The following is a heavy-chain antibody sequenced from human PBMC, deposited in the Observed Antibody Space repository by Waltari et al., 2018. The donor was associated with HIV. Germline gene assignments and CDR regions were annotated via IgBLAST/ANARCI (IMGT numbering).Heavy chain of an antibody. Sequence: QVQLQESGPGLVKPSQTLSLTCTVSGGSISSGGYYWSWIRQHPGKGLEWIGYIYYSGRTHYNPSLKSRVTISVDTSKTQFSLKLSSVTAADTAVYYCARDGVRYYDSSGYSRFDPWGQGTLVTVSS. CDR3: ARDGVRYYDSSGYSRFDP. CDR1: GGSISSGGYY. CDR2: IYYSGRT. V-gene: IGHV4-31*03. D-gene: IGHD3-22*01. J-gene: IGHJ5*02.